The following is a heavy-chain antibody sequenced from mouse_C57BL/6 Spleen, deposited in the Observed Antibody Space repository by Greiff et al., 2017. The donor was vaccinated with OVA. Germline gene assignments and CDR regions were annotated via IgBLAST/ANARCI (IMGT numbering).Heavy chain of an antibody. CDR3: AIEEFYYGNYKGFAY. J-gene: IGHJ3*01. V-gene: IGHV1-74*01. CDR1: GYTFTSYW. Sequence: VQLQQPGAELVKPGASVKVSCKASGYTFTSYWMHWVKQRPGQGLEWIGRIHPSDSDTNYNQKFKGKATLTVDKSSSTAYMQLSSLTSEASAVYYCAIEEFYYGNYKGFAYWGQGTLVTVSA. CDR2: IHPSDSDT. D-gene: IGHD2-1*01.